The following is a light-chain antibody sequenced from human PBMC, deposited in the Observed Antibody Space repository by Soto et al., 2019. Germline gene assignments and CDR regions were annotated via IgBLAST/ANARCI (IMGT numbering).Light chain of an antibody. CDR1: QTISSW. CDR3: QQYNSYLWT. Sequence: DIQMTQSPSTLSASVGDRVIIICRASQTISSWLAWYQQKPGKAPKLLIYKASSLESGVPSRFSGSGSGTEFTLTISSLQPDDFATYSCQQYNSYLWTFGQGTKVEIK. CDR2: KAS. V-gene: IGKV1-5*03. J-gene: IGKJ1*01.